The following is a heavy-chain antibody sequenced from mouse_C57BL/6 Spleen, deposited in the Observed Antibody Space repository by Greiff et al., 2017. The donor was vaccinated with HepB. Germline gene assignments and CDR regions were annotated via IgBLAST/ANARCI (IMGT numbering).Heavy chain of an antibody. V-gene: IGHV1-82*01. CDR1: GYAFSSSW. CDR3: ARYYGSSYWYFDV. D-gene: IGHD1-1*01. CDR2: IYPGDGDT. Sequence: QVQLQQSGPELVKPGASVKISCKASGYAFSSSWMNWVKQRPGKGLEWIGRIYPGDGDTNYNGKFKGKATLTADKSSSTAYMQLSRLTSEDAAVYFCARYYGSSYWYFDVWGTGTTVTVSS. J-gene: IGHJ1*03.